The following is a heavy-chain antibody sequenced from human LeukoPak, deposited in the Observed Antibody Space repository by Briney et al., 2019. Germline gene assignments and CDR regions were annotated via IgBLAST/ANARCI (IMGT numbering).Heavy chain of an antibody. CDR3: ARDRTIAAHTQSDY. V-gene: IGHV1-46*01. CDR1: GYTFTSYY. CDR2: INPSAGST. D-gene: IGHD6-6*01. Sequence: ASVKVSCKASGYTFTSYYMHWVRQAPGQGLEWVGIINPSAGSTSYARKFQDRVTMTRDTSTSTVYMELSSLRSEDTAVYYCARDRTIAAHTQSDYWGQGTLVTVSS. J-gene: IGHJ4*02.